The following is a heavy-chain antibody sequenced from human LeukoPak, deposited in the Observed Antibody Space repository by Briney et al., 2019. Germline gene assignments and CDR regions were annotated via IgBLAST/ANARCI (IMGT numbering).Heavy chain of an antibody. D-gene: IGHD3-3*02. Sequence: SETLSLTCTVSGGSMSRYYWSWIRQPPGKGLEWIGYMYYSGSIKYNPSLKSRVTISVDTSKNQFSLKLSSVTAADTAVYYCARSSTGSYFDYWGQGTLVTVSS. CDR1: GGSMSRYY. V-gene: IGHV4-59*01. J-gene: IGHJ4*02. CDR2: MYYSGSI. CDR3: ARSSTGSYFDY.